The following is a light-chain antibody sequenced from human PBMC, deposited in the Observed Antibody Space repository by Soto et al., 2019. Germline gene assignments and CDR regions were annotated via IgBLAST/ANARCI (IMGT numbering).Light chain of an antibody. Sequence: ENVLTQSPGTLSLSPGERATLSGRASQSVTSSYLAWYQQKPGQAPRRLIYGASIRATGIPDRFSGSGSGTDFTLTISRLEPEDFALYFCQQYHSSPLTFGQGTKVDIK. V-gene: IGKV3-20*01. CDR1: QSVTSSY. CDR2: GAS. J-gene: IGKJ1*01. CDR3: QQYHSSPLT.